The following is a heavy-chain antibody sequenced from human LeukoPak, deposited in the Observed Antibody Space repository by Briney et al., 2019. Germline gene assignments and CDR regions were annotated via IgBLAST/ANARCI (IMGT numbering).Heavy chain of an antibody. CDR1: GGSISSSSYY. V-gene: IGHV4-39*07. D-gene: IGHD3-16*01. CDR2: IYYSGST. CDR3: ARVGELWI. J-gene: IGHJ3*02. Sequence: SETLSLTCTVSGGSISSSSYYWGWIRQPPGKGLEWIGSIYYSGSTYYNPSLKSRVTISVDTSKNQFSLKLSSVTAADTAVYYCARVGELWIWGQGTMVTVSS.